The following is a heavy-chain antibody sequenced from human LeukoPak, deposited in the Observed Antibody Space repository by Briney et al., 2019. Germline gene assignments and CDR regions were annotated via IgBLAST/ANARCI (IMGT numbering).Heavy chain of an antibody. Sequence: GESLKISCKISGYILTNNWIGWVRQVPGKGLEWMGLIYPGNSDTKYSPSFQGQVTFSVDKSISTAYLQWSSLTASDTAMYFCARPRVVAATTSHAAFDIWGQGTLVSVSS. CDR3: ARPRVVAATTSHAAFDI. J-gene: IGHJ3*02. D-gene: IGHD2-15*01. CDR1: GYILTNNW. CDR2: IYPGNSDT. V-gene: IGHV5-51*01.